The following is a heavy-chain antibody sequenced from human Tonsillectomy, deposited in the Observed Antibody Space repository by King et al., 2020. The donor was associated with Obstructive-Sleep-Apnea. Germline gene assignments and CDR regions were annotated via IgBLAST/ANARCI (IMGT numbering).Heavy chain of an antibody. CDR1: GGSISSYY. CDR3: ATGGYNYFDY. Sequence: VQLQESGPGLVKPSETLSLTCTVSGGSISSYYWSWLRQPPGKGLEWIGYIYYSGSTNYNPSLKSRVTISVDTSKNQFSLKLSSVTAADTAVYYCATGGYNYFDYWVQGTLVTVSS. J-gene: IGHJ4*02. CDR2: IYYSGST. D-gene: IGHD1-1*01. V-gene: IGHV4-59*01.